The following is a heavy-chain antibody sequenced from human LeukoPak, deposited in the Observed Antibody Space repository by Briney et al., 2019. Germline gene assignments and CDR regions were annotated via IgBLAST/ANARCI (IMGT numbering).Heavy chain of an antibody. D-gene: IGHD6-13*01. Sequence: ASVKVSCKASGYTFTGYYMHWVRQAPGQGLEWMGWINPNSGGTNYAQKFQGRVTMTRDTSISTAYMELSSVTAAGTAVYYCARLVGNRLEKYSSRTDYWGQGTLVTVSS. CDR2: INPNSGGT. V-gene: IGHV1-2*02. J-gene: IGHJ4*02. CDR1: GYTFTGYY. CDR3: ARLVGNRLEKYSSRTDY.